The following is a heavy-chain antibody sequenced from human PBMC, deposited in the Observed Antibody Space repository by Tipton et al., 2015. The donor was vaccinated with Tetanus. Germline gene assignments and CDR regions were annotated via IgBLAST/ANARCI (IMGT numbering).Heavy chain of an antibody. Sequence: TLSLTCAISGGSINSGAYCWSWIRQHPGKGLESIGCISSGGRTFYNPSLTSRVSISGDRSKNQFSLKLTSVTAADTAVYYCARDRARGARGWNYFDYWGQGNLVNVSS. J-gene: IGHJ4*02. V-gene: IGHV4-31*11. CDR1: GGSINSGAYC. CDR2: ISSGGRT. CDR3: ARDRARGARGWNYFDY. D-gene: IGHD1-26*01.